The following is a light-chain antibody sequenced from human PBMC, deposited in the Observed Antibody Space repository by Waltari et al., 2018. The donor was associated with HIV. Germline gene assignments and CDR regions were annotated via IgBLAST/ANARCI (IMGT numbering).Light chain of an antibody. CDR2: KNF. CDR1: SSNTQNDN. CDR3: VGWDSSLSAYV. V-gene: IGLV1-47*01. Sequence: QSFLTQPTSASGTPGQTVTISCSGSSSNTQNDNVYWSQQLPGMTPKHLIYKNFLRPSGVPDRFAASKSGTSASLTISGLRSADEADYYCVGWDSSLSAYVFGAGTKVAVL. J-gene: IGLJ1*01.